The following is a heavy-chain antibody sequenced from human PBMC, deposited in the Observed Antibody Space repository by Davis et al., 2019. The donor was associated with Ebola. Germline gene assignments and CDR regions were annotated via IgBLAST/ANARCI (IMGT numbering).Heavy chain of an antibody. CDR3: ARRQYDYVWGSYRYLDAFDI. CDR1: GGSFSGYY. V-gene: IGHV4-59*08. CDR2: IYYSGST. Sequence: PSETLSLTCAVYGGSFSGYYWSWIRQPPGKGLEWIGYIYYSGSTNYNPSLKSRVTISVDTSKNQFSLKLSSVTAADTAVYYCARRQYDYVWGSYRYLDAFDIWGQGTMVTVSS. J-gene: IGHJ3*02. D-gene: IGHD3-16*02.